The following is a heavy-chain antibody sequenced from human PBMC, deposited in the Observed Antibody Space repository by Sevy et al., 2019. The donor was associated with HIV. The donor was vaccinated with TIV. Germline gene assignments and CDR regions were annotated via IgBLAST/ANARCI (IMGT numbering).Heavy chain of an antibody. CDR1: GLSVSDNY. D-gene: IGHD3-22*01. CDR2: FYSDGRT. CDR3: ARDRYYDASGYYYYYYGMDV. Sequence: GESLKISCAGSGLSVSDNYMNWVRQAPGKGLELVSVFYSDGRTSYADSVKGRFTISRDNSKNTLYLHMSNLRPEDTAVYYCARDRYYDASGYYYYYYGMDVWGQGTTVTVSS. V-gene: IGHV3-66*01. J-gene: IGHJ6*02.